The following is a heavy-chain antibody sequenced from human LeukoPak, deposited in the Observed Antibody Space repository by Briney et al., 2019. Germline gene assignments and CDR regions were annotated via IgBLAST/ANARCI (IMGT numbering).Heavy chain of an antibody. Sequence: GGSLRLSCAASGFTFSSYWMSWVRQAPGKGLEWVANIKQDGSEKYYVDSVKGRFTISRDNAKNSLYLQMNSLRAEDTALYYCAKDKGIAAAGTFDYWGQGTLVTVSS. D-gene: IGHD6-13*01. J-gene: IGHJ4*02. V-gene: IGHV3-7*03. CDR3: AKDKGIAAAGTFDY. CDR1: GFTFSSYW. CDR2: IKQDGSEK.